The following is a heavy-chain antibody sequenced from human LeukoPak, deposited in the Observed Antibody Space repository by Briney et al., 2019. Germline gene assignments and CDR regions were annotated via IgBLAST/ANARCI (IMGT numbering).Heavy chain of an antibody. CDR3: ARQNSGSYYDY. V-gene: IGHV3-74*01. CDR2: INSDGSSA. Sequence: PGGSLRLSCTASGFTFSTYWMHWVRQAPGRGLVWVSRINSDGSSASYADSVKGRFTISRDNAKNTLYLQMNSLRAEDTAVYYCARQNSGSYYDYWGQGTLVTVSS. D-gene: IGHD1-26*01. CDR1: GFTFSTYW. J-gene: IGHJ4*02.